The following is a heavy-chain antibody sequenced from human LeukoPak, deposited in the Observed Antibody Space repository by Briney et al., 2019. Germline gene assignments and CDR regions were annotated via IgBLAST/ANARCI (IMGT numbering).Heavy chain of an antibody. CDR2: INPNSGGT. V-gene: IGHV1-2*06. CDR1: GYTFTGYY. CDR3: ARDSLHYYDSSGN. D-gene: IGHD3-22*01. J-gene: IGHJ4*02. Sequence: GASVKVSCTASGYTFTGYYMHWVRQAPGQGLEWMGRINPNSGGTNYAQKFQGRVTMTRDTSISTAYMELSRLRSDDTAVYYCARDSLHYYDSSGNWGQGTLVTVSS.